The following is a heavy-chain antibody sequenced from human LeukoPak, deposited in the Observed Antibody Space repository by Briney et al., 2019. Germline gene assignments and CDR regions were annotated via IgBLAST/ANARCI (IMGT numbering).Heavy chain of an antibody. CDR2: INSDGSST. Sequence: GGSLRLSCAASGFTFSSYWMHWVRQAPGKGLVWVSRINSDGSSTSYADSVKGRFTISRDNAKNTLFLQMNSLGAEDTAVYYCARYTFSSGFLYWGQGTLVTVSS. CDR1: GFTFSSYW. V-gene: IGHV3-74*01. J-gene: IGHJ4*02. D-gene: IGHD6-19*01. CDR3: ARYTFSSGFLY.